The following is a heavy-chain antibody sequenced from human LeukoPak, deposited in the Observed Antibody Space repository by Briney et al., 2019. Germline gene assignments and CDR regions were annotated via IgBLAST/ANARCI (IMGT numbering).Heavy chain of an antibody. J-gene: IGHJ3*02. CDR3: ARVPAGYDAFDI. D-gene: IGHD3-9*01. CDR1: GGSVSSGSYY. V-gene: IGHV4-61*01. Sequence: SETLSPTCTVSGGSVSSGSYYWSWIRQPPGKGLEWIGYIYYSGSTNYNPSLKSRVTISVDTSKNQFSLKLSSVTAADTAVYYCARVPAGYDAFDIWGQGTIVTVSS. CDR2: IYYSGST.